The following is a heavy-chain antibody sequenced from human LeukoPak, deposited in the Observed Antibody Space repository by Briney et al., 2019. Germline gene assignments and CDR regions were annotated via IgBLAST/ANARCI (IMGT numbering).Heavy chain of an antibody. V-gene: IGHV3-33*01. D-gene: IGHD6-13*01. Sequence: GGSLRLSCAASGFAFNTYGMHWVRQAPDKGLEWVAVIWYDGSNKYYADSVKGRFTISRDNSKNTLYLQMNSLRAEDTAVYYCARDRGAAGTGDDAFDIWGQGTMVTVSS. J-gene: IGHJ3*02. CDR1: GFAFNTYG. CDR2: IWYDGSNK. CDR3: ARDRGAAGTGDDAFDI.